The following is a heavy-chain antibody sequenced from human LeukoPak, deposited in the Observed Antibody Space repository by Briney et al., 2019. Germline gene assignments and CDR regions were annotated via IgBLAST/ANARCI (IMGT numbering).Heavy chain of an antibody. V-gene: IGHV3-7*01. CDR3: AREREGGWFDP. D-gene: IGHD3-16*01. CDR2: IKQDGSEK. CDR1: GGSFSGYY. J-gene: IGHJ5*02. Sequence: ETLSLTCAVYGGSFSGYYWSWVRQAPGKGLEWVANIKQDGSEKYYVDSVKGRFTISRDNAKNSLYLQMNSLRAEDTAVYYCAREREGGWFDPWGQGTLVTVSS.